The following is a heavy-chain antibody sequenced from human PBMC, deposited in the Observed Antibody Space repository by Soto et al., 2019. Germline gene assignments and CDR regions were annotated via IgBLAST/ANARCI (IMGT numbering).Heavy chain of an antibody. CDR3: ARDQGGEFLKGSGMDV. V-gene: IGHV4-59*01. Sequence: QVQLQESGPGLVKPSETLSLTCTVSGDSISRYYWSWIRLSPGKGLEWIGYIYYSGETNYNPSVKSRDTISVDRTKNQFSLKLSAVTAADTAVDYCARDQGGEFLKGSGMDVWGQGTTVTVSS. CDR2: IYYSGET. J-gene: IGHJ6*02. CDR1: GDSISRYY. D-gene: IGHD3-10*01.